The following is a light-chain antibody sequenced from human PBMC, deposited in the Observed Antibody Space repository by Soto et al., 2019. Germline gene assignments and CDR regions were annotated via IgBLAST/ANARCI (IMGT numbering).Light chain of an antibody. CDR1: SSDVGRYNF. V-gene: IGLV2-8*01. Sequence: QSVLTQPPSASGSPGQSVTISCTGTSSDVGRYNFVSWYQQHPGKAPKLMIFEVTKRPSGVPDRFSGSKSGNTASLTVSGLQAEDESDYYCSSLAAGSNNHYVFGTGTKVTVL. J-gene: IGLJ1*01. CDR3: SSLAAGSNNHYV. CDR2: EVT.